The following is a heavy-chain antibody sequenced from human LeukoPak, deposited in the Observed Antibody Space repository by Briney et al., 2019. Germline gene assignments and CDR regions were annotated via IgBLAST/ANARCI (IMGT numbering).Heavy chain of an antibody. J-gene: IGHJ1*01. D-gene: IGHD2-15*01. CDR3: AREEDRYCSGGSCYSFGYFQH. CDR1: GGTFSSYA. CDR2: IIPILGIA. Sequence: SVKVSCKASGGTFSSYAISWVRQAPGQGLEWMGRIIPILGIANYAQKFQGRVTITADKSTSTAYMELSSLRSEDTAVYYCAREEDRYCSGGSCYSFGYFQHWGQGTLVTVSS. V-gene: IGHV1-69*04.